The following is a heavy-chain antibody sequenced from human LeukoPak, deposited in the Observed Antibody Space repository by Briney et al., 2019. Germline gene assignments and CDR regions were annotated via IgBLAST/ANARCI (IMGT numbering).Heavy chain of an antibody. J-gene: IGHJ4*02. V-gene: IGHV1-2*02. CDR3: AREADYYDSSGHAGGFDY. CDR1: GYTFTGYY. CDR2: INPNSGGT. D-gene: IGHD3-22*01. Sequence: ASVKVSCKASGYTFTGYYMHWVRQAPGQGLEWMGWINPNSGGTNYAQKFQGRVTMTRDTSISTAYMELSRLRSDDTAVYYCAREADYYDSSGHAGGFDYWGQGTLVTVSS.